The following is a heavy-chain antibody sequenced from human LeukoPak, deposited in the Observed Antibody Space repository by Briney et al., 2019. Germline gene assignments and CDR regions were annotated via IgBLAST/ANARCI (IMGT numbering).Heavy chain of an antibody. J-gene: IGHJ3*01. V-gene: IGHV3-73*01. CDR2: IGSKSKTYAT. D-gene: IGHD3-9*01. CDR1: GFTFRSSA. Sequence: GGSLRLSCAASGFTFRSSAMHWVCQASGKGLEWVGRIGSKSKTYATSYAASLRGRFTISRDDSKNTAYLQMSSLRTEDTAVYYCCGYYDILSGGNAFHAWGQGTMVTVSS. CDR3: CGYYDILSGGNAFHA.